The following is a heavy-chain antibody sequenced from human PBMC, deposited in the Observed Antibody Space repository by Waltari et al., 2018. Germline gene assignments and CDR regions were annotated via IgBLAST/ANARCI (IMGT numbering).Heavy chain of an antibody. CDR3: AKGNSSGWYNFDY. CDR2: ISGSGGST. J-gene: IGHJ4*02. Sequence: EVELLESGGGLAQPGGCLRLSCAASGYTFSSYAMSWVRQAAGKGLEWVAGISGSGGSTYYADSVKGRFTMSRDNSRNVLYLQMNSMTAEDTAVNYCAKGNSSGWYNFDYWGQGTLVTVSS. CDR1: GYTFSSYA. D-gene: IGHD6-19*01. V-gene: IGHV3-23*01.